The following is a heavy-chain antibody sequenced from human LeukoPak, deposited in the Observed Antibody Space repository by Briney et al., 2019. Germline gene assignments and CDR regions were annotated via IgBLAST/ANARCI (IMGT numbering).Heavy chain of an antibody. CDR2: IYYSGST. CDR3: ARLYYYDSSGYSSGDY. D-gene: IGHD3-22*01. J-gene: IGHJ4*02. CDR1: GGSISSYY. V-gene: IGHV4-59*01. Sequence: SETLSLTCTVSGGSISSYYWSWIRQPPGKGLEWIGYIYYSGSTNYNPSLRSRVTISVDTSKNQFSLKLSSVTAADTAVYYCARLYYYDSSGYSSGDYWGQGTLVTVSS.